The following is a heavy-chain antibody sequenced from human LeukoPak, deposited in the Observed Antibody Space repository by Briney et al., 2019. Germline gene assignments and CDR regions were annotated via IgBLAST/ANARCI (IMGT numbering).Heavy chain of an antibody. Sequence: SETLSLTCAVSGYSISSGYYWGWIRQPPGKGLEWIGSVYHSGGTYYNPSLKSRVTISVDTSKNQFSLKLSSLTAADTAAYYCARRSTSSWTFDYWGQGTLVTVSS. CDR2: VYHSGGT. V-gene: IGHV4-38-2*01. CDR3: ARRSTSSWTFDY. CDR1: GYSISSGYY. J-gene: IGHJ4*02. D-gene: IGHD6-13*01.